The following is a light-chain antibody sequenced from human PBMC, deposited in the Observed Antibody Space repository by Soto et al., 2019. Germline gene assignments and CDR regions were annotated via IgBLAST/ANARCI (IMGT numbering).Light chain of an antibody. CDR1: QSISSW. J-gene: IGKJ1*01. Sequence: DIQMTQSPSTLSASVGDRVTITCRASQSISSWLAWYQQKPGKAPKLLIYKASSLESGVPSRFSVSGSGTEFTLTISSLQHDDFATYYCQQYNSYSRTFGQGTKVEIK. CDR3: QQYNSYSRT. V-gene: IGKV1-5*03. CDR2: KAS.